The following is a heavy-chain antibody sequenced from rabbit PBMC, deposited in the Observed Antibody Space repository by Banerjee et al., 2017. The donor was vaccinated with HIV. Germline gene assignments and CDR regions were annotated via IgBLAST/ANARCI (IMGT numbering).Heavy chain of an antibody. J-gene: IGHJ4*01. Sequence: LEESGGGLVQPEGSLALTCKASGFTISNSYWICWVRQAPGKGLEWIGCINTGGGATYYASWAKGRFTISKASSTTVTLQMTSLTAADTATYFCTRTAGRGVGYYFNLWGPGTLVTVS. CDR1: GFTISNSYW. CDR2: INTGGGAT. CDR3: TRTAGRGVGYYFNL. V-gene: IGHV1S45*01. D-gene: IGHD4-2*01.